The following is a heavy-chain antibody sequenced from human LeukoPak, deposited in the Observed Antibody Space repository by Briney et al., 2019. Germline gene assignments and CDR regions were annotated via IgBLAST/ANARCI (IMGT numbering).Heavy chain of an antibody. D-gene: IGHD3-10*01. J-gene: IGHJ4*02. Sequence: GGSLRLSCAASGFTFRNYGMNWVREAPGKGSEWVAIIWYDGSNKYYADSVKGRFTISRDNSKNTLYLQMNSLRAEDTAVYHCATVRLYGSGNYYSDYWGQGTLVTVSS. CDR3: ATVRLYGSGNYYSDY. CDR1: GFTFRNYG. CDR2: IWYDGSNK. V-gene: IGHV3-33*01.